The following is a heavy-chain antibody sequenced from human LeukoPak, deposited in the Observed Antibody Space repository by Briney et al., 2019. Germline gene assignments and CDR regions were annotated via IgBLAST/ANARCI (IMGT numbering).Heavy chain of an antibody. CDR1: GFTFSSYG. Sequence: GRSLRLSCAASGFTFSSYGMHWVRQAPGKGLEWVAVMWYDGSNKYYADSVKGRFTISRDNSKNTLYLQMNSLRAEDTAVYYRARDVGLLWFGESPAGFDYWGQGTLVTVSS. CDR2: MWYDGSNK. CDR3: ARDVGLLWFGESPAGFDY. V-gene: IGHV3-33*01. J-gene: IGHJ4*02. D-gene: IGHD3-10*01.